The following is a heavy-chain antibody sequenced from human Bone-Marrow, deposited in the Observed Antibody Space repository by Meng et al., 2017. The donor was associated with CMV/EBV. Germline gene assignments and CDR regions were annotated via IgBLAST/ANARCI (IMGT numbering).Heavy chain of an antibody. Sequence: SETLSLTCTVSGGSINSYYWTWIRQPPGKGLEWTGYIYYSGSTNYNPSLKSRVTISVDTSKNHFSLRLTSVTAADTAVYYGARGGGYSSGWSFWGQGNLVTVSS. J-gene: IGHJ4*02. V-gene: IGHV4-59*01. CDR1: GGSINSYY. CDR3: ARGGGYSSGWSF. CDR2: IYYSGST. D-gene: IGHD6-19*01.